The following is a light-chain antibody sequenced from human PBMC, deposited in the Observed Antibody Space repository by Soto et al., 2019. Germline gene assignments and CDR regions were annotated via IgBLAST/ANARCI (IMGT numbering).Light chain of an antibody. CDR2: RNN. V-gene: IGLV1-47*01. CDR1: SSNIGSNY. Sequence: QSALTQPPSASGTPGQRVTISCSGSSSNIGSNYVYWYQQIPGTAPKLLIYRNNQRPSGVPDRFSGSKSGTSASLAISGLRSEDEADYYCAAWDDSLSGYVFGTVTKLTVL. J-gene: IGLJ1*01. CDR3: AAWDDSLSGYV.